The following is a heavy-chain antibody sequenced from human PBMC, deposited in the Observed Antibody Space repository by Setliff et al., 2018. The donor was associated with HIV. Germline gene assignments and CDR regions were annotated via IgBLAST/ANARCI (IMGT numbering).Heavy chain of an antibody. CDR2: IFHSGST. Sequence: KPSETLSLTCTVSGGSISRSTYYWGWIRQPPGKGLEWIGSIFHSGSTYNNPSLKSRVTISVDTSKNQFSLKLTSVTAADTAVYYCARDMTYYYDTSGSFGWFDPWGQGTLVTVSS. J-gene: IGHJ5*02. V-gene: IGHV4-39*07. D-gene: IGHD3-22*01. CDR1: GGSISRSTYY. CDR3: ARDMTYYYDTSGSFGWFDP.